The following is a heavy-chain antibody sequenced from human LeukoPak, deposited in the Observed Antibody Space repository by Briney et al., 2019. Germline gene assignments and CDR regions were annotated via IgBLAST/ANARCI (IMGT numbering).Heavy chain of an antibody. J-gene: IGHJ4*02. CDR2: VSPNSANT. CDR3: AIKLSSGGY. V-gene: IGHV1-8*01. CDR1: GYTFTSYD. Sequence: AASVKVSCKASGYTFTSYDVNWVRQATGQGLEWMGRVSPNSANTAYAQKFQGRVTMTRNTSISTAYMELSSLRSEDTAVYYCAIKLSSGGYWGQGTLVTVSS. D-gene: IGHD3-22*01.